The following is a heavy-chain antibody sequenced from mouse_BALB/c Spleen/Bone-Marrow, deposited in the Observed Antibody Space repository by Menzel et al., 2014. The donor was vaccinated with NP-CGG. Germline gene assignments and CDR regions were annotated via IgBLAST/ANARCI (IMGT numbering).Heavy chain of an antibody. CDR1: GYEFXSHD. CDR3: ARHGDYYGSSLFAY. D-gene: IGHD1-1*01. CDR2: INSDGGST. J-gene: IGHJ3*01. V-gene: IGHV5-2*01. Sequence: DVQLVESGGGLVQPGESLKLSCESNGYEFXSHDMSWVRKTPEKRLELFAAINSDGGSTYYPDTMERRFIISRDNSKKTLYLQMSSLRSEDTAFYYCARHGDYYGSSLFAYWGQGTLVTASA.